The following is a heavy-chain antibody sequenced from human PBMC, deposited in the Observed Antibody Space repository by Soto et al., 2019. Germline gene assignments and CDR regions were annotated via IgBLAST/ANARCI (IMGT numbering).Heavy chain of an antibody. J-gene: IGHJ4*02. D-gene: IGHD3-3*01. CDR1: RFTFDDYA. V-gene: IGHV3-9*01. Sequence: GGSLRLSCAASRFTFDDYAMHWVRQAPGKGLEWVSGISWNSGSIGYADSVKGRFTISRDNAKNSLYLQMNSLRAEDTALYYCAKDIGAGYFYYFEYWGQGTLVTVSS. CDR3: AKDIGAGYFYYFEY. CDR2: ISWNSGSI.